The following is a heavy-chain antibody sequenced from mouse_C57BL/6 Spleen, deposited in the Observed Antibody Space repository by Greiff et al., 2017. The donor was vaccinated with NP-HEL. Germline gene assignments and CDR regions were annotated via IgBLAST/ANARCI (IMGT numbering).Heavy chain of an antibody. CDR1: GYTFTDHT. CDR2: NYPRDGST. D-gene: IGHD1-1*01. V-gene: IGHV1-78*01. J-gene: IGHJ2*01. CDR3: ARDYGSSYDY. Sequence: VQLQQSDAELVKPGASVKISCKVSGYTFTDHTIHWMKQRPEQGLEWIGYNYPRDGSTKYNEKFKGKAKLTADKSSSSAYMQINSLTSEDSAVYCCARDYGSSYDYWGQGTTLTVSS.